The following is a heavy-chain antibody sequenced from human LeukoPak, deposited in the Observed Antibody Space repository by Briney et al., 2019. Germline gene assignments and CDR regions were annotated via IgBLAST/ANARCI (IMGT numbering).Heavy chain of an antibody. CDR2: INPNSGGT. Sequence: ASVKVSCKASGYTFTGYYMHWVRQAPGQGLEWTGWINPNSGGTNYAQKFQGRVTMTRDTSISTAYMELSRLRSDDTAVYYCARGGHYYDSSGYLWFDPWGQGTLVTVSS. CDR1: GYTFTGYY. J-gene: IGHJ5*02. V-gene: IGHV1-2*02. D-gene: IGHD3-22*01. CDR3: ARGGHYYDSSGYLWFDP.